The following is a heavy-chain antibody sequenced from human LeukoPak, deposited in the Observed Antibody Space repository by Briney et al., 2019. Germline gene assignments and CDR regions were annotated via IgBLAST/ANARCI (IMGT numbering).Heavy chain of an antibody. J-gene: IGHJ4*02. D-gene: IGHD6-19*01. CDR2: INHSGST. V-gene: IGHV4-34*01. CDR3: ARVPEGAVAGFFDY. CDR1: GGSFSGYY. Sequence: SETLSLTCAVYGGSFSGYYWSWIRQPPGKGLDWIGEINHSGSTNYNPSLKSRVTISVDTSKNQFSLKLSSVTAADTAVYYCARVPEGAVAGFFDYWGQGTLVTVSS.